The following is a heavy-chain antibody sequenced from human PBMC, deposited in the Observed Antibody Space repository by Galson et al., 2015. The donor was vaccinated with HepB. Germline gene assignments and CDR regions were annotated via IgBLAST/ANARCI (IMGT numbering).Heavy chain of an antibody. D-gene: IGHD4-17*01. V-gene: IGHV3-23*01. Sequence: SLRLSCAASGFTFSSYAMSWVRHAPGKGLEWVSGISNSGGNTYYADSVKGRFTISRDNSRNTLYLQMNSLRAEDTAVYYCAKHDYGVRGPADYWGQGTLVTVSS. CDR2: ISNSGGNT. CDR1: GFTFSSYA. CDR3: AKHDYGVRGPADY. J-gene: IGHJ4*02.